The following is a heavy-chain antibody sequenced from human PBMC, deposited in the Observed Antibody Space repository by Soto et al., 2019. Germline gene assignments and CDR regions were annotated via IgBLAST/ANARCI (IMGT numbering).Heavy chain of an antibody. Sequence: GGSLRLSCAASGFTFSDAWMSLVRRAPGKGLDCVCRIKSKSDGGTTEYAAPVRGRFTISRDDSKNTLYLQMNSLKPEDTAVYYRTKDLWRIAVVVGSTGYFNSWGKGT. CDR2: IKSKSDGGTT. V-gene: IGHV3-15*01. J-gene: IGHJ5*01. CDR1: GFTFSDAW. D-gene: IGHD2-15*01. CDR3: TKDLWRIAVVVGSTGYFNS.